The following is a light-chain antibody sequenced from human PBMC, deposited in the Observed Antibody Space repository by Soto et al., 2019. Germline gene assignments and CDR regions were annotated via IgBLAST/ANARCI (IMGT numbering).Light chain of an antibody. CDR1: SSDVGSYNL. Sequence: QSALTQPASVSGSRGQSITISCTGTSSDVGSYNLVSWYQQHPGKAPKLMIYEVSKRPSGVSNRFSGSKSGNTASLTISGLQAEDEADYYCCSYAGSSTAYVFGTGTKVTVL. CDR2: EVS. CDR3: CSYAGSSTAYV. J-gene: IGLJ1*01. V-gene: IGLV2-23*02.